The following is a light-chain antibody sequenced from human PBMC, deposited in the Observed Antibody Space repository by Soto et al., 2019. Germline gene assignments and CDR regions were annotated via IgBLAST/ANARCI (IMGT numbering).Light chain of an antibody. V-gene: IGLV2-23*01. J-gene: IGLJ3*02. CDR1: SSDIGTYNL. CDR3: CSYAEGGTLV. Sequence: QSALTQPASVSGSPGQSITLSCTGTSSDIGTYNLVSSYQQHPGKAPKLMIYEGNKRPSGVSNRFSGSSSGTTASLTISGLQAEDEADYYCCSYAEGGTLVFGGGTKLTVL. CDR2: EGN.